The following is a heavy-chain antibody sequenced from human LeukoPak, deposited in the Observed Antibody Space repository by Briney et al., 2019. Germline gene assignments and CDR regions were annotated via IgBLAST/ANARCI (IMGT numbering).Heavy chain of an antibody. CDR3: ARAESYYYDSSQRGFDP. V-gene: IGHV1-46*01. J-gene: IGHJ5*02. CDR1: GYTFTSYY. D-gene: IGHD3-22*01. Sequence: ASVKVSCKASGYTFTSYYMHWVRQAPGQGLEWMGIINPSGGSTSYAQKFQGRVAMTRDMSTSTVYMELSSLRSEDTAVYYCARAESYYYDSSQRGFDPWGQGTLVTVSS. CDR2: INPSGGST.